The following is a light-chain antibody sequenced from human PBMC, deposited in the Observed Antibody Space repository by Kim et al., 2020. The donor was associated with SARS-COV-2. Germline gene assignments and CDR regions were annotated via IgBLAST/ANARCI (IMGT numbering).Light chain of an antibody. Sequence: QSALTQPASVSRSPGQSITISCTGTSSDVGNSKFVSWYQQHPGKAPKVMIYEVSKRPSGVSNRFSGSKSGNTASLTISGLQAEDEADYYCCSYAGSWVFGGGTQLTVL. CDR3: CSYAGSWV. V-gene: IGLV2-23*02. CDR2: EVS. CDR1: SSDVGNSKF. J-gene: IGLJ3*02.